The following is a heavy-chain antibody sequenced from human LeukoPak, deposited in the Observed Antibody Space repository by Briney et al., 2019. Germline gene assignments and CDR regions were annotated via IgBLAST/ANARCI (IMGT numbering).Heavy chain of an antibody. V-gene: IGHV1-2*06. CDR3: ARSRLGITMARGVLGKANWFDP. Sequence: EASVKVSCKASGYIFTDYYMHWVRQAPGQELGWMGRINPNSGGTNYAQKFQGRVTMTRDTSISTAYMELSRLRSDDTAVYYCARSRLGITMARGVLGKANWFDPWGQGTLVTVSS. CDR1: GYIFTDYY. J-gene: IGHJ5*02. D-gene: IGHD3-10*01. CDR2: INPNSGGT.